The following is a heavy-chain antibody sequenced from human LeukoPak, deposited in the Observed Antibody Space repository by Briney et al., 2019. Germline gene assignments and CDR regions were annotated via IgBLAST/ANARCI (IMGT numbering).Heavy chain of an antibody. CDR1: GGSINSYY. V-gene: IGHV4-59*01. CDR2: IHYTGST. D-gene: IGHD3-10*01. J-gene: IGHJ5*02. Sequence: SETLSLTCTVSGGSINSYYWSWIRQPPGKGLECIGYIHYTGSTNYNPSLKSRVTISVDTSKSQFSLKLSSVTAADAAIYYCARGGYYDSGNDFRFDPWGQGTLVTVSS. CDR3: ARGGYYDSGNDFRFDP.